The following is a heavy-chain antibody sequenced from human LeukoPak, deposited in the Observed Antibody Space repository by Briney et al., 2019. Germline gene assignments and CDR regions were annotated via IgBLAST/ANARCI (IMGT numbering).Heavy chain of an antibody. J-gene: IGHJ6*03. Sequence: PSETLSLTCTVSGDSVRSSSYFWAWIRQPPGKGLEWIANIYYSGSTYYNPSLKSRVTITLDTSKNQFSLKVNSVTAADTAEYYCACSAQYSCYYYMDVWGKGTTVTVSS. V-gene: IGHV4-39*07. CDR3: ACSAQYSCYYYMDV. D-gene: IGHD6-25*01. CDR1: GDSVRSSSYF. CDR2: IYYSGST.